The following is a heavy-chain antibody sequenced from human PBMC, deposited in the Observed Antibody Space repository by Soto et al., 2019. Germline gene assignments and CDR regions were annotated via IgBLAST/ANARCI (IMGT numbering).Heavy chain of an antibody. CDR2: ISGSGTTI. D-gene: IGHD3-10*01. CDR1: VFTFSSYD. Sequence: GSLRLSCVSSVFTFSSYDMNCVRHSPGKGPEWVSHISGSGTTIYYADSVRGRFTISRDNDKNSLYLQMNSLRAEDRAIYYCAKDSDAGFGELLGAEYWCQGTLVTVSS. CDR3: AKDSDAGFGELLGAEY. J-gene: IGHJ4*02. V-gene: IGHV3-48*03.